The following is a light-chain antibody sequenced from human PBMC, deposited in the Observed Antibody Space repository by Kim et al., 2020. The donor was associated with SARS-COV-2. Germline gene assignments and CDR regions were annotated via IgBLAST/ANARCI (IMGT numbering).Light chain of an antibody. V-gene: IGKV1-27*01. CDR2: SAS. J-gene: IGKJ1*01. CDR3: QRYNSAPKT. CDR1: QGIGNY. Sequence: ASVGDRVTITCRASQGIGNYLAWYQQKPGQVPMLLIHSASTLQSGVPPRFSGTRSGTDFTLTINSLQPEDVASYFCQRYNSAPKTFGRGTKVDIK.